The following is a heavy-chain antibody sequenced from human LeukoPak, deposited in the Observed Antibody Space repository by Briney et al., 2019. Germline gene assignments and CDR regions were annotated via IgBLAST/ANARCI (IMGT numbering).Heavy chain of an antibody. CDR3: ARDSTIRGYSGYDFPGYGMDV. J-gene: IGHJ6*02. V-gene: IGHV4-30-4*08. Sequence: PSETLSLTCTVSGGSISSYYWSWIRQPPGKGLEWIGYIYYSGSTYYNPSLKSRVTISVDTSKNQFSLKLSSVTAADTAVYYCARDSTIRGYSGYDFPGYGMDVWGQGTTVTVSS. CDR1: GGSISSYY. CDR2: IYYSGST. D-gene: IGHD5-12*01.